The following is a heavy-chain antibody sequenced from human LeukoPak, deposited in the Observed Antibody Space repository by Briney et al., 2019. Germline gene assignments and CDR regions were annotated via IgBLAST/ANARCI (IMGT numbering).Heavy chain of an antibody. J-gene: IGHJ5*02. CDR2: ISSSSSTI. V-gene: IGHV3-48*02. D-gene: IGHD6-19*01. CDR3: ARDPVAGTWRLNWFDP. Sequence: PGGSLRLSCAASGFTFSRHSMNWVRQAPGKGLEWVSYISSSSSTIYYADSVKGRFTISRDNAKNSLYLQMNSLRDEDTAVYYCARDPVAGTWRLNWFDPWGQGTLVTVSS. CDR1: GFTFSRHS.